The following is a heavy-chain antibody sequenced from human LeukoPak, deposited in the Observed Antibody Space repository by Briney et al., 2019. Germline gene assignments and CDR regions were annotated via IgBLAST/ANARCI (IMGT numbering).Heavy chain of an antibody. CDR1: GAAINSGSYY. V-gene: IGHV4-61*02. Sequence: PSQTLSLTYAVYGAAINSGSYYWTWIRQPAGKGLEWIGRILTTGSTNYNPSLKSRVSISLDTSKKQISLNLTSVTAADTAVYYCARELVAPRPHNDYYFYMDVWGKGTTVTVSS. J-gene: IGHJ6*03. CDR2: ILTTGST. D-gene: IGHD5-12*01. CDR3: ARELVAPRPHNDYYFYMDV.